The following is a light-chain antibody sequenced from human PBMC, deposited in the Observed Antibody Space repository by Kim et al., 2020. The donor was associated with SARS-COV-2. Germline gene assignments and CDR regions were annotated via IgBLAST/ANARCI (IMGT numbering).Light chain of an antibody. J-gene: IGKJ1*01. V-gene: IGKV1-27*01. Sequence: ASVGVRVPITCRASQGISTNVAWYQQKPGKVPNLLIYDASALQSGVPSRFSGSGSGTDFTLTISSLQPEDVATYYCQKYNGAPWTFDQGTKVDIK. CDR2: DAS. CDR3: QKYNGAPWT. CDR1: QGISTN.